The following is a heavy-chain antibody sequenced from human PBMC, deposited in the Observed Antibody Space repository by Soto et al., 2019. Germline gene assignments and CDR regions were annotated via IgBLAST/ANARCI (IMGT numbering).Heavy chain of an antibody. CDR1: GFTFSYYP. CDR2: IRTISSAI. Sequence: GGSLRLSCAASGFTFSYYPMNWVRQAPWKGLEWVSSIRTISSAIYFADSVRGRFTISRDNARNSLYLQMTSLRDEDTAVYYCARETPSFDSWGQGTLVTVSS. V-gene: IGHV3-48*02. CDR3: ARETPSFDS. J-gene: IGHJ4*02. D-gene: IGHD2-15*01.